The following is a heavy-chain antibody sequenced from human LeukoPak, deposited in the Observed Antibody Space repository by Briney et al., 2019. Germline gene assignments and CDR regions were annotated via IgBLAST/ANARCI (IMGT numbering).Heavy chain of an antibody. CDR3: ATFRGYSYGFDY. J-gene: IGHJ4*02. V-gene: IGHV1-46*01. CDR1: GYTFTGYY. D-gene: IGHD5-18*01. Sequence: ASVKVSCKASGYTFTGYYMHWVRQAPGQRLEWMGIINPSGGSTNYAQNFQGRVTMTRDTSTSTVYMELSRLRSDDTAVYYCATFRGYSYGFDYWGQGTLVTVSS. CDR2: INPSGGST.